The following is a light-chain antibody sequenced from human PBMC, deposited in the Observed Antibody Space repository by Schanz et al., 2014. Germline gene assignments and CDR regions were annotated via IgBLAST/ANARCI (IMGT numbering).Light chain of an antibody. Sequence: QSALTQPASVSGSPGQSITISCTGTSSDVGSYNLVSWYQQHPGKAPKLMIYEGNKRPSGVPDRFSGSKSGNTASLTVSGLQAEDEADYYCNSYAGSNNWVFGGGTKLTVL. V-gene: IGLV2-14*02. CDR2: EGN. CDR3: NSYAGSNNWV. CDR1: SSDVGSYNL. J-gene: IGLJ3*02.